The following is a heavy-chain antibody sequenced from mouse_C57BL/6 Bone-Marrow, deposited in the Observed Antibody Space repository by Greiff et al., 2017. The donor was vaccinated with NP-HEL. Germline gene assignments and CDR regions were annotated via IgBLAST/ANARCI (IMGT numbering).Heavy chain of an antibody. CDR3: ATWFAY. J-gene: IGHJ3*01. CDR1: GYTFTSYW. CDR2: IHPKSGST. Sequence: VKLQQPGAELVKPGASVKLSCKASGYTFTSYWMHWVKQRPGQGLEWIGMIHPKSGSTNYNEKFKSKATLTVDKSSSTAYMQLSSLTSEDSAVYYCATWFAYWGQGTLVTVSA. V-gene: IGHV1-64*01.